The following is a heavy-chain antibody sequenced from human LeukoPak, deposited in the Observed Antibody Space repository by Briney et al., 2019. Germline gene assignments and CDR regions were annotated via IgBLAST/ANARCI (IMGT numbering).Heavy chain of an antibody. CDR2: INPNSGGT. J-gene: IGHJ6*02. CDR1: GYTFTGYY. CDR3: ARDVSEMATTTNYYYYGMDV. Sequence: ASVKVSCKASGYTFTGYYMHWVRQAPGQGLEWMGWINPNSGGTNYAQKFQGWVTMTRDTSISTAYMELSRLRSDDTAVYYCARDVSEMATTTNYYYYGMDVWGQGTTVTVSS. V-gene: IGHV1-2*04. D-gene: IGHD5-24*01.